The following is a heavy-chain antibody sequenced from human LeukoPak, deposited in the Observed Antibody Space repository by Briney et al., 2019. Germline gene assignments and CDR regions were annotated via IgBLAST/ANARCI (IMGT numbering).Heavy chain of an antibody. Sequence: GGSLRLSCAASGFTFSSYVMHWVRQAPGKGLEWVAFIRYDGSNKYYADSVKGRFTISRDNSKNTLYLQMNSLRAEDTAVYYCARDPTSSWETAFDIWGQGTMVIVSS. V-gene: IGHV3-30*02. D-gene: IGHD1-26*01. J-gene: IGHJ3*02. CDR2: IRYDGSNK. CDR1: GFTFSSYV. CDR3: ARDPTSSWETAFDI.